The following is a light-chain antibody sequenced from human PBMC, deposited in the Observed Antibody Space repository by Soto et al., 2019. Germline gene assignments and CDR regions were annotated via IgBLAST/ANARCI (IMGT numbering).Light chain of an antibody. J-gene: IGLJ2*01. CDR3: SSYTSSTTPVV. CDR2: DVS. Sequence: QSALTQPASVSGSPGQSITISCTGTSSDVGTYNYDSWYQQHPGKAPKLMIYDVSNRPSGVSNRFSGSKSGNTASLTISGLQAEDEADYYCSSYTSSTTPVVFGGGTKLTVL. CDR1: SSDVGTYNY. V-gene: IGLV2-14*01.